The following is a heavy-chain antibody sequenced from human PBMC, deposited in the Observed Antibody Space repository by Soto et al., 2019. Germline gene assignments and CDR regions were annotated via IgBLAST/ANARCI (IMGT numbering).Heavy chain of an antibody. D-gene: IGHD6-19*01. Sequence: EVQLVESGGGLVQPGGSLSLSCSASGFIFSSYEMNWVRQAPGKGLEWVSYISSSATTIYYADSVKGRFTISRDNAKNSLYLHMNSLRAEDTAVYYCARVIRSRGWYWIDYWGQGTLVTVSS. CDR2: ISSSATTI. CDR1: GFIFSSYE. J-gene: IGHJ4*02. V-gene: IGHV3-48*03. CDR3: ARVIRSRGWYWIDY.